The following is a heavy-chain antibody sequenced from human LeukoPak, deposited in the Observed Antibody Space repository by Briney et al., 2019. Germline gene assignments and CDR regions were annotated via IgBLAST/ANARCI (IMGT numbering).Heavy chain of an antibody. J-gene: IGHJ2*01. CDR2: IIPIFGTA. Sequence: AASVKVSCKASGGTFSSYAISWVRQAPGQGLEWMGGIIPIFGTANYAQKFQGRVTITTDESTSTAYMELSSLRSEDTAVYYCARDQTVLEMATIEGYFDLWGRGTLVTVSS. D-gene: IGHD5-24*01. V-gene: IGHV1-69*05. CDR3: ARDQTVLEMATIEGYFDL. CDR1: GGTFSSYA.